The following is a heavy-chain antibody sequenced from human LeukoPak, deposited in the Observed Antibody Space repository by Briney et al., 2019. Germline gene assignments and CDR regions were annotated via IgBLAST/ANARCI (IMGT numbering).Heavy chain of an antibody. J-gene: IGHJ5*02. D-gene: IGHD6-6*01. CDR3: AKDVAARPGYNWFDP. CDR1: GYIFTSYG. CDR2: ISTYNGDT. Sequence: ASVKVSCKAPGYIFTSYGISWVRQAPGQGLEWMGWISTYNGDTTYAQKLQARVTMTTNTSTSTAYMELRSLRSDDTAVYYCAKDVAARPGYNWFDPWGQGTLVTVSS. V-gene: IGHV1-18*01.